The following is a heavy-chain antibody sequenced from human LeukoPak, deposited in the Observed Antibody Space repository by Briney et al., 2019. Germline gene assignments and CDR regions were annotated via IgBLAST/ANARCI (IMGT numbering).Heavy chain of an antibody. CDR2: ITPSGGST. Sequence: GASVKVSCKASGYTFTSYYMHWVRQAPGQGLEWMGVITPSGGSTSYAQKFQGRVTTTRDTSTSTVYMELSGLRPEDTAVYYCARGPLWRSHYGSGSHNWFDPWGQGTLVTVSS. V-gene: IGHV1-46*01. D-gene: IGHD3-10*01. CDR3: ARGPLWRSHYGSGSHNWFDP. CDR1: GYTFTSYY. J-gene: IGHJ5*02.